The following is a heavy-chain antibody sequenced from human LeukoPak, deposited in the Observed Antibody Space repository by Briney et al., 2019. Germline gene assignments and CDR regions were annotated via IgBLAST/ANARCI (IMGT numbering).Heavy chain of an antibody. V-gene: IGHV1-18*01. CDR3: AREPPGGAVAGISCDY. CDR1: GYTFTSYG. J-gene: IGHJ4*02. CDR2: ISAYNGNT. Sequence: ASVKVSCKASGYTFTSYGISWVRQAPGQGLEWMGWISAYNGNTNYAQKLQGRVTMTTDTPTSTAYMELRSLRSDDTAVYYCAREPPGGAVAGISCDYWGQGTLVTVSS. D-gene: IGHD6-19*01.